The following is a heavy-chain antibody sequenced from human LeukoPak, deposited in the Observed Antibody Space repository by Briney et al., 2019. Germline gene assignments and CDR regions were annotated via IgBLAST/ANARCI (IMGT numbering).Heavy chain of an antibody. Sequence: PLETLSLTCSVSGGSISSYYWSWIRQPPGRGLEWIGYIYYSGRTSYNPSLKSRVTISVDTSKNQFSLRLSSVTAADTAVYYCARGASTVAPNYFDYWGQGTLVTVSS. CDR2: IYYSGRT. D-gene: IGHD4-23*01. CDR3: ARGASTVAPNYFDY. V-gene: IGHV4-59*01. CDR1: GGSISSYY. J-gene: IGHJ4*02.